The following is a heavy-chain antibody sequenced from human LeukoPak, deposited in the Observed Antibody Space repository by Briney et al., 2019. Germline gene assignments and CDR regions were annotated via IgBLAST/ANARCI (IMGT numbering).Heavy chain of an antibody. CDR2: IYDSGST. CDR3: ARAASPYTGYDSY. D-gene: IGHD5-12*01. V-gene: IGHV4-59*01. Sequence: PSETLSLTCTVSGGSISYYYWSWIRQPPGKGLEWIGYIYDSGSTNYNPSLKSRVTISVDTSKSQFSLKLSSVTAADTAVYYCARAASPYTGYDSYWGQGTLVTVSS. CDR1: GGSISYYY. J-gene: IGHJ4*02.